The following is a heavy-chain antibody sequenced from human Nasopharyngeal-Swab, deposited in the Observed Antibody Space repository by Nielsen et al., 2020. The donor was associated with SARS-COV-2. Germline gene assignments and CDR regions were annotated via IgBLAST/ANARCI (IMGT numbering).Heavy chain of an antibody. Sequence: GGEAPGKGVEGGSELSASGGNTHYADPVKGRFTISRDNSKNTLYLQMNSLRAEDTAIYYCARDSEKKSYYDSSGSLDAFDIWGRGTMVTVSS. D-gene: IGHD3-22*01. J-gene: IGHJ3*02. CDR3: ARDSEKKSYYDSSGSLDAFDI. V-gene: IGHV3-23*01. CDR2: LSASGGNT.